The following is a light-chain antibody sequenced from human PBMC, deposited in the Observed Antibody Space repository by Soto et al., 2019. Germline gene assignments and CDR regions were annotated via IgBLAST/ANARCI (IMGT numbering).Light chain of an antibody. Sequence: DIPLTQSPSFLTAYVGYRATITCRASQGISSYLAWYQQKPGKAPKLLIYAASSLQSGVPSRFSGSGSGTDFTLTISSLQPEDFATYYCQLSYSTPFTLGQGTRLEIK. V-gene: IGKV1-39*01. CDR3: QLSYSTPFT. CDR2: AAS. J-gene: IGKJ5*01. CDR1: QGISSY.